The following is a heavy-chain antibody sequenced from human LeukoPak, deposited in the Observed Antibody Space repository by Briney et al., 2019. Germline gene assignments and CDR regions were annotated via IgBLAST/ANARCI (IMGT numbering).Heavy chain of an antibody. CDR2: ISSSSSYI. Sequence: GGSLRLSCAASGFSFNRHSMNWVRQAPGKGLEWVSSISSSSSYIYYSDSVKGRFTISRDNAKNSLYLQMNTLRAEDTAVYYCARDSGREVVSGWELDYWGQGTLVTVSS. CDR1: GFSFNRHS. CDR3: ARDSGREVVSGWELDY. V-gene: IGHV3-21*01. J-gene: IGHJ4*02. D-gene: IGHD6-19*01.